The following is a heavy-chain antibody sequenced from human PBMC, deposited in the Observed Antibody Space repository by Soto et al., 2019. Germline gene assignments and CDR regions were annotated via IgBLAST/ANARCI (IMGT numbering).Heavy chain of an antibody. CDR1: GGSISSFY. CDR2: IYSGGRN. D-gene: IGHD6-13*01. Sequence: XATLSLTCTVSGGSISSFYWSWIRQPSGKGLEWIGRIYSGGRNNYNPSLKSRVTMSVDTSKKQFSLRLSSVTAADTAMYYCARGSSSWDYWGQGTLVTVSS. J-gene: IGHJ4*02. V-gene: IGHV4-4*07. CDR3: ARGSSSWDY.